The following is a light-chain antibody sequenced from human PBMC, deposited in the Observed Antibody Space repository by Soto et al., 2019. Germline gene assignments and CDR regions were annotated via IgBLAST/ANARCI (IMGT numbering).Light chain of an antibody. Sequence: QSALTQPASVSGSPGQSITISCTGTSSDVGGYNYVSWYQQHPGKAPKLMIYEVSNRPSGVSNRFSDSKSGNTASLTISGLQAEDEADYHCSSYTSSSTDVFGTGTKLTVL. CDR3: SSYTSSSTDV. J-gene: IGLJ1*01. CDR1: SSDVGGYNY. V-gene: IGLV2-14*01. CDR2: EVS.